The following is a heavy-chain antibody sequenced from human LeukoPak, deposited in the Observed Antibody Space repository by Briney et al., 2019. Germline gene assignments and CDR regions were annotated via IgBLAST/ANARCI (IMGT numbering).Heavy chain of an antibody. CDR1: GFTFRNYW. CDR2: INSDGSST. CDR3: TRGGVAVAGTGDY. Sequence: GGSLRLSCAASGFTFRNYWMHWVRQTPGKGLVWVSRINSDGSSTNYADSVKGRFTNSRDNAKNTLYLQMNSLRAEDTAVYYCTRGGVAVAGTGDYWGQGTLVTVSS. J-gene: IGHJ4*02. D-gene: IGHD6-19*01. V-gene: IGHV3-74*01.